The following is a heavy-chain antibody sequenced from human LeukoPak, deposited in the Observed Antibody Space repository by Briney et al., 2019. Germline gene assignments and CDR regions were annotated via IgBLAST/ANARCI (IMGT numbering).Heavy chain of an antibody. J-gene: IGHJ5*02. V-gene: IGHV4-4*07. Sequence: SETLSLTCTVSGGSISSYYWSWIRQPAGKGLEWTGRIYTSGSTNYNPSLKSRVTMPVDTSKNQFSLKLSSVTAADTAVYYCARADGYSYGLRVYNWFDPWGQGTLVTVSS. CDR3: ARADGYSYGLRVYNWFDP. D-gene: IGHD5-18*01. CDR1: GGSISSYY. CDR2: IYTSGST.